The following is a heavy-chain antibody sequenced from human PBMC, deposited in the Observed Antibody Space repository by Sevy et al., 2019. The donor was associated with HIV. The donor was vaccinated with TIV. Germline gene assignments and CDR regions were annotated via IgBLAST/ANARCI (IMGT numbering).Heavy chain of an antibody. J-gene: IGHJ6*02. CDR1: GGSVTSGNYY. V-gene: IGHV4-61*01. CDR3: ARVREAIYYFGMDV. Sequence: SETLSLTCTVSGGSVTSGNYYWTWIRQPAGKGLEWIGYISYSGNTKYNLSLKSRVIISVDTSKTQFSLTLSSVTAADTAVYYCARVREAIYYFGMDVWGQGTTVTVSS. CDR2: ISYSGNT.